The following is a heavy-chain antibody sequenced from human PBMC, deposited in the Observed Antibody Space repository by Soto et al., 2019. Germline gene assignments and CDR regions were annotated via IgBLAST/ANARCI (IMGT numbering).Heavy chain of an antibody. Sequence: GPSVKVSCKASGYTFTGYYMHWVRQAPGQGLEWMGWINPNSGGTNYAQKFQGRVTMTRDTSISTAYMELSRLRSDDTAVYYCARDGHTGYSSSWYLYWGQGTLVTVSS. CDR2: INPNSGGT. J-gene: IGHJ4*02. CDR1: GYTFTGYY. CDR3: ARDGHTGYSSSWYLY. V-gene: IGHV1-2*02. D-gene: IGHD6-13*01.